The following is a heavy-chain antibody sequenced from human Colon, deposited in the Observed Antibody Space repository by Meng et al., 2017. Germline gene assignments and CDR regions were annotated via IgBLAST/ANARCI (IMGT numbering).Heavy chain of an antibody. D-gene: IGHD4-17*01. Sequence: EVQLVGSGGGLVQPGGYLRLSCAASGFTFSSFWMHWVRQAPGKGLAWVSRINYDGTITNYADSVKGRFTISRDNAKNTLSLQVNSLRAEDTAVYYCARATTVTRIDSWGQGTLVTVSS. CDR1: GFTFSSFW. CDR2: INYDGTIT. V-gene: IGHV3-74*01. J-gene: IGHJ4*02. CDR3: ARATTVTRIDS.